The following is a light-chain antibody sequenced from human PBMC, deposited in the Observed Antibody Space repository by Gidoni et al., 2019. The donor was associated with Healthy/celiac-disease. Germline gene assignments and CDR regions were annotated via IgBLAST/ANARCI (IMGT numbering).Light chain of an antibody. CDR3: QQYGSFRT. Sequence: IVFTQSPGTLSLSPGERATLSCRASQSVSSSYLAWYQQKPGQAPRLLIYGASSRATGIPDRFSGSGSGTDFTLTISRLEPEDFAVYYCQQYGSFRTFGQGTKVEIK. V-gene: IGKV3-20*01. J-gene: IGKJ1*01. CDR1: QSVSSSY. CDR2: GAS.